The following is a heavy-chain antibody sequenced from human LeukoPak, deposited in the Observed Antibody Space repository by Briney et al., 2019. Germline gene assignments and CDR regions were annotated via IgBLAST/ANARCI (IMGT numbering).Heavy chain of an antibody. V-gene: IGHV3-30-3*02. CDR2: ISYDGSNK. D-gene: IGHD3-22*01. J-gene: IGHJ4*02. CDR3: AKNYYDSSGSYSWYFHY. CDR1: GFTFSSYA. Sequence: GGSLRLSCAASGFTFSSYAMHWVRQAPGKGLEWVAVISYDGSNKYYADSVKGRFTISRDNSKNTLYLQMSSLRAEDTAVYYCAKNYYDSSGSYSWYFHYWGQGTLVTVSS.